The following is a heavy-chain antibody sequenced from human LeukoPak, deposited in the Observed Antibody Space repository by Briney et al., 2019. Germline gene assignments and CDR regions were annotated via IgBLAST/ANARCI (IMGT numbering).Heavy chain of an antibody. D-gene: IGHD1-26*01. CDR2: ISSSGSTT. V-gene: IGHV3-48*03. Sequence: GGTLRLSCAASGFTFSSYAMSWVRQAPGKGLEWVSYISSSGSTTHYADSVKGRFTFSRDNAKNSLYLQMNSLRAEDTAVYYCARDQRGSYYGFFDYRGQGTLVTVSS. CDR3: ARDQRGSYYGFFDY. CDR1: GFTFSSYA. J-gene: IGHJ4*02.